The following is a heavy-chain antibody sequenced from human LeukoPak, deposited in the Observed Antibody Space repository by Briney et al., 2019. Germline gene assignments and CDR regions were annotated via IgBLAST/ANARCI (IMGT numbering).Heavy chain of an antibody. J-gene: IGHJ4*02. V-gene: IGHV4-30-2*01. CDR1: GGSISSGGYS. D-gene: IGHD2-2*01. Sequence: PSETLSLTCAVSGGSISSGGYSWSWIRQPPGKGLEWIGYIYHSGSTYYNPSLKSRVTISVDRSKNQFSLKPSSVTAADTAVYYCARDRCSSTSCYWDYWGQGTLVTVSS. CDR3: ARDRCSSTSCYWDY. CDR2: IYHSGST.